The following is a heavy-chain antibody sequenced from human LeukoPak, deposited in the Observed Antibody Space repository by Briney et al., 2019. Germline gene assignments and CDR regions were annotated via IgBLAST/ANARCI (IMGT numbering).Heavy chain of an antibody. V-gene: IGHV3-30-3*01. Sequence: PGRSLRLSCAASGFTFSSYAMHWVRQAPGKGLEWVAVISYDGSNKYYADSVKGRFTISRDNSKNTLYLQMNSLRAEDTAVYYCARSRHDYGDYLGYWGQGTLVTVSS. CDR2: ISYDGSNK. J-gene: IGHJ4*02. D-gene: IGHD4-17*01. CDR1: GFTFSSYA. CDR3: ARSRHDYGDYLGY.